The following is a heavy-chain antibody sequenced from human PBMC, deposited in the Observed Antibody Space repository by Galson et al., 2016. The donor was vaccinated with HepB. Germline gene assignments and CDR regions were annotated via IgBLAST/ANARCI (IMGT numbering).Heavy chain of an antibody. CDR3: VKEGGGYFFEY. CDR2: ITCNAQHT. CDR1: GFAFSTYT. J-gene: IGHJ4*02. V-gene: IGHV3-23*01. D-gene: IGHD3-9*01. Sequence: SLRLSCAASGFAFSTYTMNWVRQAPGKGLEWVSTITCNAQHTSFADSVKGRFTISRDNSKNTLFLQMSSLRAEDTAVYYCVKEGGGYFFEYWGQGTLVTVSS.